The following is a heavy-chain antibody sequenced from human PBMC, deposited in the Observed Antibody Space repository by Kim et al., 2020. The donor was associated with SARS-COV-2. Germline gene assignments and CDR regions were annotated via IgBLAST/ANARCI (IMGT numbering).Heavy chain of an antibody. CDR3: ATQTNYYGSGSYYNY. CDR1: GYTFTSYG. V-gene: IGHV1-18*01. D-gene: IGHD3-10*01. CDR2: ISAYNGNT. J-gene: IGHJ4*02. Sequence: ASVKVSCKASGYTFTSYGISWVRQAPGQWLEWMGWISAYNGNTNYAQKLQGRVTMTTDTSTSTAYMELRSLRSDDTAVYYCATQTNYYGSGSYYNYWGQGTLVTVSS.